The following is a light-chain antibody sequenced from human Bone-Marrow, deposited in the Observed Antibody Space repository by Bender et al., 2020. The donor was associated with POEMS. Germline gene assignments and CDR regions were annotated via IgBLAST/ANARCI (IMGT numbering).Light chain of an antibody. V-gene: IGLV2-14*01. CDR2: EVS. CDR3: QSYDISLSGWV. Sequence: QSALTQPASVSGSPGQSITISCTGSSSDIGAYNYVSWYQQHPGKAPKLMIYEVSNRTSGVSNRFSGSKSANTASLIISGLQAEDEADYYCQSYDISLSGWVFGGGTKLTAL. J-gene: IGLJ3*02. CDR1: SSDIGAYNY.